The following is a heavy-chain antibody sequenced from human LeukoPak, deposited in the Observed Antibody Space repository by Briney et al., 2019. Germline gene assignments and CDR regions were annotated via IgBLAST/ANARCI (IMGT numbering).Heavy chain of an antibody. D-gene: IGHD4-11*01. CDR2: FKTKYNQV. CDR1: GFTFSDYA. CDR3: ARSVPDYTRFDY. V-gene: IGHV3-23*05. J-gene: IGHJ4*02. Sequence: GGSLRLSCVASGFTFSDYAMNWVRQAPGKGLEWVSTFKTKYNQVYYAESVRGRFTISTDNSKNTVYLQMNSLRAEDTALYYCARSVPDYTRFDYWGQGALVTVSS.